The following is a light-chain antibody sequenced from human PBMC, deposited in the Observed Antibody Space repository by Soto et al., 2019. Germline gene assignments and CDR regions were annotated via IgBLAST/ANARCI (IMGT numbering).Light chain of an antibody. CDR2: DNY. CDR1: SSIIGNNY. Sequence: SVLTQPPSVSATPGQKVTISCSGSSSIIGNNYVSWYQQFPGAAPKLLIYDNYWRPSGIPDRFSASKSGTSATLGITGLQTGDEADYYCATWDSSLSAVVVGGGTKLTVL. V-gene: IGLV1-51*01. CDR3: ATWDSSLSAVV. J-gene: IGLJ2*01.